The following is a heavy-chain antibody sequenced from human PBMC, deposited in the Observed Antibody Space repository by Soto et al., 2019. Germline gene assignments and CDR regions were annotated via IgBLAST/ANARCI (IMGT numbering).Heavy chain of an antibody. CDR2: ISSSSSYI. CDR3: ARDYSSSWPSAFDY. J-gene: IGHJ4*02. CDR1: GFTFSSYS. D-gene: IGHD6-13*01. V-gene: IGHV3-21*01. Sequence: XGSRRLSCAASGFTFSSYSMNWVRQAPGKGLEWVSSISSSSSYIYYADSVKGRFTISRDNAKNSLYLQMNSLRAEDTAVYYCARDYSSSWPSAFDYWGQGTLVTVSS.